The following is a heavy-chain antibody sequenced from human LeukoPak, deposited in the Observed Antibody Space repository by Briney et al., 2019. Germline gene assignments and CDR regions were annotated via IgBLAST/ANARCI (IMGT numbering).Heavy chain of an antibody. D-gene: IGHD5-12*01. V-gene: IGHV3-23*01. Sequence: PGGSLRLSCAASGFTFDDYAMRWVRQAPGKGLEWVSGISWNSGSTYYADSVKGRFTISRDNSKNTLYLQMNSLRAEDTAVYYCASGYYYFDYWGQGTLVTVSS. CDR2: ISWNSGST. J-gene: IGHJ4*02. CDR1: GFTFDDYA. CDR3: ASGYYYFDY.